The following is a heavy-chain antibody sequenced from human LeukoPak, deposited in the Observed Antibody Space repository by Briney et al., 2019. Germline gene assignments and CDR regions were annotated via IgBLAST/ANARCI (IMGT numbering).Heavy chain of an antibody. D-gene: IGHD2-2*01. Sequence: PGGSLRLSCAASGLTFSDYYMSWIRQAPGKGLEWVSYISSSGSTIYYTDSVKGRFTISRDNAKNSLYLQMDSLRAEDAAVYYCARDLYLQGTFDYWGQGTLVTVSS. J-gene: IGHJ4*02. CDR1: GLTFSDYY. V-gene: IGHV3-11*01. CDR3: ARDLYLQGTFDY. CDR2: ISSSGSTI.